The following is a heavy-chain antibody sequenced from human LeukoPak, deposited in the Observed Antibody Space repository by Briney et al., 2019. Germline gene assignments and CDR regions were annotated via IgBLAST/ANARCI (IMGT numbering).Heavy chain of an antibody. CDR3: AGGYSGYHDY. D-gene: IGHD5-12*01. CDR2: IYYSGST. Sequence: SETLSLTCTVSGGSISSGGYYWSWIRQHPGKGLEWIGYIYYSGSTYYNPSLKSRVTISVDTSKNQFSLKLSSVTAADTAVYSCAGGYSGYHDYWGQGTLVTVSS. J-gene: IGHJ4*02. CDR1: GGSISSGGYY. V-gene: IGHV4-31*03.